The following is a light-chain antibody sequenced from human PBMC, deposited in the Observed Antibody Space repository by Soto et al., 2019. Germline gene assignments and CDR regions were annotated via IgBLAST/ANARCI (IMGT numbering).Light chain of an antibody. V-gene: IGKV3-20*01. Sequence: EIVMTQSPDTLSVSPGERATLSCRAGQGVTTNFAWYQQKSGQSPRLLIYDVSIRATGVPARFSGTGSETDFTLTISRLEPEDFAVYYCQQYGSSGTFGQGTRLEIK. CDR3: QQYGSSGT. J-gene: IGKJ5*01. CDR2: DVS. CDR1: QGVTTN.